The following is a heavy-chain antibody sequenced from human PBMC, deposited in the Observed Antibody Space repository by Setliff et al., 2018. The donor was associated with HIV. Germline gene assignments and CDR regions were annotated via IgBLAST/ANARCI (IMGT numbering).Heavy chain of an antibody. J-gene: IGHJ3*02. CDR2: IVPILGRA. CDR3: ARIPTGGAFDI. V-gene: IGHV1-69*05. Sequence: SVKVSCKASGGTFTNSAIGWVRQAPGQGLEWKGAIVPILGRANSAQKFQGRVTITTDESTNTAYMELSSLRSEDTSVYYCARIPTGGAFDIWGQGTVVTVSS. D-gene: IGHD7-27*01. CDR1: GGTFTNSA.